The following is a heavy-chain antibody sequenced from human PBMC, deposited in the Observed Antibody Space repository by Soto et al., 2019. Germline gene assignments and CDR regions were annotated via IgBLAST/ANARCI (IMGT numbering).Heavy chain of an antibody. D-gene: IGHD2-2*01. CDR2: IYWDDDK. CDR1: GFSLSTSGVG. CDR3: AHSYCTSTRCFAYAH. J-gene: IGHJ4*02. V-gene: IGHV2-5*02. Sequence: SGPTLVNPTQTLTLTCSLSGFSLSTSGVGVGWFRQPPGKALEWLSLIYWDDDKRFSPSLESRLTITKDTSNNQVVLTLTNVDPVDTATFYCAHSYCTSTRCFAYAHWGKGTLVTVSS.